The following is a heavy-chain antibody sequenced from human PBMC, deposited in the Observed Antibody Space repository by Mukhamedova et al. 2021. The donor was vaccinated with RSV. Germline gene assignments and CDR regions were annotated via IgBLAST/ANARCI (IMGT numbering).Heavy chain of an antibody. CDR2: ISSSSSYI. D-gene: IGHD3-3*01. J-gene: IGHJ4*02. Sequence: SISSSSSYIYYSDSVMGRFTISRDNAKNSLYLQMNSLRAEDTAVYYCARGYDFWSGYPDYWGQGTLVTVSS. V-gene: IGHV3-21*01. CDR3: ARGYDFWSGYPDY.